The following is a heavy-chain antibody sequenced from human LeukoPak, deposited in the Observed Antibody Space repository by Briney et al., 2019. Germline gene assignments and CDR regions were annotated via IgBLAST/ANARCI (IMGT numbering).Heavy chain of an antibody. Sequence: SETLSLTCTVSGDSISRSTYYWAWIRQPPGKGLEWIGEINHSGSTNYNPSLKSRVTISVDTSKNQFSLKLSSVTAADTAVYYCARGVGGRRRDGYKLGFHFDYWGQGTLVTVSS. CDR3: ARGVGGRRRDGYKLGFHFDY. CDR2: INHSGST. CDR1: GDSISRSTYY. V-gene: IGHV4-39*07. D-gene: IGHD5-24*01. J-gene: IGHJ4*02.